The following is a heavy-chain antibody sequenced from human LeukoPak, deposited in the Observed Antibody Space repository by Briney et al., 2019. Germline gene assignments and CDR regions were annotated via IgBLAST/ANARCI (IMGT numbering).Heavy chain of an antibody. CDR2: IYTSGST. CDR3: VRARNYYDSSDYYYEGDAFDI. Sequence: SETLSLTCTVSGGSISSYYWSWIRQPAGKGLEWIGRIYTSGSTNYNPSLKSRVTMSVGTSKNQFSLKLSSVTAADTAVYYCVRARNYYDSSDYYYEGDAFDIWGQGTMVTVSS. J-gene: IGHJ3*02. V-gene: IGHV4-4*07. CDR1: GGSISSYY. D-gene: IGHD3-22*01.